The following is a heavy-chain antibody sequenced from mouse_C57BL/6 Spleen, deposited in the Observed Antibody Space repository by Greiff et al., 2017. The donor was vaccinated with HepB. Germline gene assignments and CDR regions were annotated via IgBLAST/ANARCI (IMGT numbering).Heavy chain of an antibody. V-gene: IGHV1-64*01. CDR2: IHPNSGST. CDR3: AGKGGCDAFDY. Sequence: VQLQQPGAELVKPGASVKLSCKASGYTFTSYWMHWVKQMPGQGLGWIGMIHPNSGSTNYNEKFKSKATPTVDESASTACMLLSSLASEESAVSYCAGKGGCDAFDYWGQGTTLTVSS. J-gene: IGHJ2*01. CDR1: GYTFTSYW. D-gene: IGHD2-3*01.